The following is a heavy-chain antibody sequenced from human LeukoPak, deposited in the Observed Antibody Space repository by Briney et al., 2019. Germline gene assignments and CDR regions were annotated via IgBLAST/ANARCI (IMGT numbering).Heavy chain of an antibody. CDR3: ARDGSYCGGDCYFRPSWYFDP. V-gene: IGHV4-61*02. CDR1: GGSISSGSYY. CDR2: IYTSGST. D-gene: IGHD2-21*01. Sequence: PSETLSLTCTVSGGSISSGSYYWSWIRQPAGKGLEWIGRIYTSGSTNYNPSLKSRVTISVDTSKNQFSLKLSSVTAADTAVYYCARDGSYCGGDCYFRPSWYFDPWGQGTLVTVSS. J-gene: IGHJ5*02.